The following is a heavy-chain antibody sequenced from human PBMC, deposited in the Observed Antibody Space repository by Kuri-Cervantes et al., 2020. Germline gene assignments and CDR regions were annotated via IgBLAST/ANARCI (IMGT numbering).Heavy chain of an antibody. V-gene: IGHV3-21*03. CDR1: GFTFSSYS. Sequence: GESLKISCAASGFTFSSYSMNWVRQAPGKGLEWVSSISSSSSYIYYADSVKGRFTISRDNAKNSLYLQMNSLKTEDTAVYYCTTMNSGNSAFYYYYGMDVWGQGTTVTVSS. J-gene: IGHJ6*02. CDR3: TTMNSGNSAFYYYYGMDV. D-gene: IGHD4-23*01. CDR2: ISSSSSYI.